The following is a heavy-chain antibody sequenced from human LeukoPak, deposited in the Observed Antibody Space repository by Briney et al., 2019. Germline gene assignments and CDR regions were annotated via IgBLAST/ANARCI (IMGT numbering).Heavy chain of an antibody. D-gene: IGHD2-2*02. V-gene: IGHV1-2*02. CDR2: INPNSGGT. CDR1: GYTFTGYY. Sequence: ASVKVSCKASGYTFTGYYMHWVRQAPGQGLEWMRWINPNSGGTNYAQKFQGRVTMTRDTSISTAYMEVSRLRSDDTAVYYCAMGGGHCSSTSCYRSWFDPWGQGTLVTVSS. J-gene: IGHJ5*02. CDR3: AMGGGHCSSTSCYRSWFDP.